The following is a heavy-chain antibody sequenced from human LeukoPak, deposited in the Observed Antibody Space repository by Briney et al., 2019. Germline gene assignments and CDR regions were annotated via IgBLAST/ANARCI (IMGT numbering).Heavy chain of an antibody. Sequence: SVKVSCKASGGTFSSYAISWVRQAPGQGLEWMGGIIPIFGTANYAQKFQGRVTITTDESTSTAYMELSSLRSEDTAVYYCGGKRGGYDHFLDYWGQETLVTVSS. CDR2: IIPIFGTA. V-gene: IGHV1-69*05. D-gene: IGHD5-12*01. J-gene: IGHJ4*02. CDR3: GGKRGGYDHFLDY. CDR1: GGTFSSYA.